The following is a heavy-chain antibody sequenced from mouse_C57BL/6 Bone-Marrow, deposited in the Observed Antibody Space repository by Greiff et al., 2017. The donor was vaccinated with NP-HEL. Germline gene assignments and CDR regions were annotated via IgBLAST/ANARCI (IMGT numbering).Heavy chain of an antibody. CDR2: IDPENGDT. Sequence: EVQLQQSGAELVRPGASVKLSCTASGFNIKDDYMHWVKQRPEQGLEWIGWIDPENGDTESASKFQGKATITADTSSNTAYLQLSSLTSEDTAVYYCTTWGFTNDYWGQGTTLTVSS. D-gene: IGHD2-12*01. J-gene: IGHJ2*01. V-gene: IGHV14-4*01. CDR3: TTWGFTNDY. CDR1: GFNIKDDY.